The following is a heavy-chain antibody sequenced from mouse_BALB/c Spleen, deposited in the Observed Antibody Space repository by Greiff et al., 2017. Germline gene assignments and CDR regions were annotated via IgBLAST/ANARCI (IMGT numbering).Heavy chain of an antibody. J-gene: IGHJ3*01. V-gene: IGHV5-4*02. CDR2: ISDGGSYT. Sequence: VQLQQSGGGLVKPGGSLKLSCAASGFTFSDYYMYWVRQTPEKRLEWVATISDGGSYTYSPDSVRGRFTISRDNAKNNLYLQMSSLKSEDTAMYYCARDQGITTVVDPWFAYWGQGTLVTVSA. D-gene: IGHD1-1*01. CDR1: GFTFSDYY. CDR3: ARDQGITTVVDPWFAY.